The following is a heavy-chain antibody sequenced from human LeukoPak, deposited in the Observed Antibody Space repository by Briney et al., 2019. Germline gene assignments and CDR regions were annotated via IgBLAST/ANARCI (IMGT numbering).Heavy chain of an antibody. J-gene: IGHJ6*03. CDR1: GYSISSGYF. V-gene: IGHV4-38-2*02. D-gene: IGHD6-19*01. Sequence: SETLSLTCTVSGYSISSGYFWGWIRQPPGEGLEWIGTVYHTGNTYYNPSLKSRVTISLDTSKNQFSLKLTSMTAADTAVYYCARVGSGWPGGYMDVWGKGTTVTISS. CDR2: VYHTGNT. CDR3: ARVGSGWPGGYMDV.